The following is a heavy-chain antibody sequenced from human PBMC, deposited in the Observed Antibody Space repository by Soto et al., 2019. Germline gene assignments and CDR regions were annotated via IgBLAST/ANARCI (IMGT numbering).Heavy chain of an antibody. V-gene: IGHV3-21*01. Sequence: GGSLRLSCAASGFTFRSYTMNWVRQPPGKGLEWVPSISFTSTYIYYADSLKGRFTISRDNAKNSLYLQMNSLRAEDTAVYYCATDVGGTGYGMDVWGQGTTVTVSS. CDR3: ATDVGGTGYGMDV. CDR1: GFTFRSYT. J-gene: IGHJ6*02. D-gene: IGHD3-9*01. CDR2: ISFTSTYI.